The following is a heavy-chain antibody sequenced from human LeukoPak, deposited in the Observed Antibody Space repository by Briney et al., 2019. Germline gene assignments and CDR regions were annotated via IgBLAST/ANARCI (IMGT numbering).Heavy chain of an antibody. CDR3: VKDPGYYYDSGGYYPSYYYYGMDV. V-gene: IGHV3-23*01. D-gene: IGHD3-22*01. Sequence: GGSLRLPCAASGFTFSSYAMSWVRQAPGKGLEWVSAISGSGGSTYYADSVKGRFTIPRDNSKNTLYLQMNSLRAEDTAVYYCVKDPGYYYDSGGYYPSYYYYGMDVWGQGTTVTVSS. CDR1: GFTFSSYA. J-gene: IGHJ6*02. CDR2: ISGSGGST.